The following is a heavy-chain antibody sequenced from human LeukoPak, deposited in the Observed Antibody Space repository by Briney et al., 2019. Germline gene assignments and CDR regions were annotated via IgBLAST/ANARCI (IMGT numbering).Heavy chain of an antibody. V-gene: IGHV3-23*01. D-gene: IGHD3-3*01. CDR1: GLTFSSYA. Sequence: GGSLRLSCAASGLTFSSYAMSCVRQAPGKGLEWVSALSGSSGHTYYADSVKGRFTISRDNSKNTLYLQMNSLRDEDTAVYYCAKVGFSEMEWLLYSDHWGQGTLVTVSS. J-gene: IGHJ4*02. CDR3: AKVGFSEMEWLLYSDH. CDR2: LSGSSGHT.